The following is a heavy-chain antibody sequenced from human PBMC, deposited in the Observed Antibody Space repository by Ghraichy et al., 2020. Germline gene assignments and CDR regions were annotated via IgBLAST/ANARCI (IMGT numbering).Heavy chain of an antibody. CDR2: ISAYNGNT. CDR3: ARDYYYDSSGYYVGWFDP. CDR1: GYTFTSYG. D-gene: IGHD3-22*01. V-gene: IGHV1-18*01. Sequence: ASVKVSCKASGYTFTSYGISWVRQAPGQGLEWMGWISAYNGNTNYAQKLQGRVTMTTDTSTSTAYMELRSLRSDNTAVYYCARDYYYDSSGYYVGWFDPWGQGTLVTVSS. J-gene: IGHJ5*02.